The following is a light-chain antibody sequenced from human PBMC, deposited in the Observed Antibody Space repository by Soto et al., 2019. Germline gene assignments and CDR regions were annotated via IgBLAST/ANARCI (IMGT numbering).Light chain of an antibody. CDR2: GAS. J-gene: IGKJ1*01. CDR3: QQYNNWPPWT. CDR1: QSVSTN. Sequence: IVMTQSPTTLSVSPGERATLSCRASQSVSTNLAWYQHKPGQAPRLLIYGASSRATGIPARFSGSGSGTEFPLTISSLQSEDFAVYYCQQYNNWPPWTFGQGTKVEIK. V-gene: IGKV3-15*01.